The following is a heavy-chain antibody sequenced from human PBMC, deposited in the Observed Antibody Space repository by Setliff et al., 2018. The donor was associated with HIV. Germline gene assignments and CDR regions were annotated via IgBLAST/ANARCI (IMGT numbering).Heavy chain of an antibody. CDR2: INWNGGST. V-gene: IGHV3-20*04. J-gene: IGHJ4*02. CDR1: GFTFDDYG. D-gene: IGHD3-9*01. Sequence: GGSLRLSCAASGFTFDDYGMSWVRQAPGKGLEWVSGINWNGGSTGYADSVKGRFTISRDNAKNFLYLQMNSLRAEDTALYYCAKGYFDWLRAGTFDYWGQGSLVTVSS. CDR3: AKGYFDWLRAGTFDY.